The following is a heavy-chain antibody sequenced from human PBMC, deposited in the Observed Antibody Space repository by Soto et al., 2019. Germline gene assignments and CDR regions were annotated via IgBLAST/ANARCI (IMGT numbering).Heavy chain of an antibody. J-gene: IGHJ5*02. D-gene: IGHD6-6*01. CDR1: GGSFSGYY. Sequence: SETLSLTCAVYGGSFSGYYWSWIRQPPGKGLEWIGEINHSGSTNYNPSLKSRVTISVDTSKNQFSLKLSSVTAADTAVYYCARTGLIAARGWFDPWGQGTLVTV. V-gene: IGHV4-34*01. CDR2: INHSGST. CDR3: ARTGLIAARGWFDP.